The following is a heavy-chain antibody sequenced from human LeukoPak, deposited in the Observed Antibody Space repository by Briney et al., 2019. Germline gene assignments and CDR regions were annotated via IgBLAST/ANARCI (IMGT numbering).Heavy chain of an antibody. D-gene: IGHD1-26*01. V-gene: IGHV3-15*01. CDR1: GFTFSNAW. CDR2: IKSKTDGGTT. CDR3: TRVVLVGTTYSYFDY. J-gene: IGHJ4*02. Sequence: GGSLRLSCAASGFTFSNAWMSWVRQAPGKGLEWVGRIKSKTDGGTTEYAAPVKGRFTISRDDSKNTLYLQMNSLKTEDTAVYYCTRVVLVGTTYSYFDYWGQGTLVTVSS.